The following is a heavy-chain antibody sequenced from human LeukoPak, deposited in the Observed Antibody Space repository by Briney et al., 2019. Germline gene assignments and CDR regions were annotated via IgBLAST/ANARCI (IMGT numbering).Heavy chain of an antibody. Sequence: SETLSLTCTVSNGSISSSSHYWSWIRQPPGKGLEWIGYISYSGSTNFNPSLKSRVTISVDTSKNLFSLKLSSVTAADTAVYYCAREGTAGTNLNWFDPWGQGTLVTVSS. CDR2: ISYSGST. J-gene: IGHJ5*02. D-gene: IGHD1-1*01. CDR1: NGSISSSSHY. CDR3: AREGTAGTNLNWFDP. V-gene: IGHV4-61*01.